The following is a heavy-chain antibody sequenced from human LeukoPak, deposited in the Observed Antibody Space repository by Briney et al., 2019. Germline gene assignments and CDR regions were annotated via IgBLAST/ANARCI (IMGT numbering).Heavy chain of an antibody. V-gene: IGHV3-66*01. J-gene: IGHJ4*02. D-gene: IGHD3-10*01. CDR1: GFTVSSNY. Sequence: GGSLRLSCAASGFTVSSNYMSWVRQAPGKGLEWVSVIQSGDSTYYADSVKGRFTISRDISKNTLSLQMNSLRAEDTAVYYCASRAPVRGVTPFDYWGQGTLVTVSS. CDR2: IQSGDST. CDR3: ASRAPVRGVTPFDY.